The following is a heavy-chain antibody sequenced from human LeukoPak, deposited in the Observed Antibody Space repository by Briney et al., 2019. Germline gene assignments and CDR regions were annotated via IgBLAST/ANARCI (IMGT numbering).Heavy chain of an antibody. CDR1: GFTFSSYA. CDR2: ISGSGGST. V-gene: IGHV3-23*01. J-gene: IGHJ4*02. D-gene: IGHD1-14*01. CDR3: AKAPGDFFNFDY. Sequence: HAGGSLRLSCAASGFTFSSYAMSWVRQAPGKGLEWVSAISGSGGSTYYADSVKGRFTISRDNSKNTLYLQMNSLRAEDTAVYYCAKAPGDFFNFDYWGQGTLVTVSS.